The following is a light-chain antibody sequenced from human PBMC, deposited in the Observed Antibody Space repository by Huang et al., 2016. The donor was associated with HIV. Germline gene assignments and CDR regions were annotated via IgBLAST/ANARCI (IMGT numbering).Light chain of an antibody. CDR3: QQSYNTSWT. J-gene: IGKJ1*01. Sequence: DIQLTQSPSSLSASVGDRVTITCRASQNINSVLNWYKQTPGKAPNLLIYAASSLQRGDPSRFSGSGSGTDFTLTISGLQPVDLGTYYCQQSYNTSWTFGQGTTVEIK. V-gene: IGKV1-39*01. CDR1: QNINSV. CDR2: AAS.